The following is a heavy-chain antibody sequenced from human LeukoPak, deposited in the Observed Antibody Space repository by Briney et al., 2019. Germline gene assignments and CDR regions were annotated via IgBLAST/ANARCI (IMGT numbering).Heavy chain of an antibody. Sequence: PGGSLRLSCAASGFTFSNYWMHWVRQAPGKGLVWVSRINSGGNSTTYADSVKGRFTISRDNAKNTLYLQMNSLRTEDTAVYYCSLVPGYWGQGTLVTVSS. CDR1: GFTFSNYW. CDR2: INSGGNST. J-gene: IGHJ4*02. CDR3: SLVPGY. D-gene: IGHD2-2*01. V-gene: IGHV3-74*01.